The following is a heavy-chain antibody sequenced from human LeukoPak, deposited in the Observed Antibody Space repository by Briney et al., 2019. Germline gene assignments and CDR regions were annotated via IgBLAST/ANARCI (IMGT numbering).Heavy chain of an antibody. CDR3: ARDVFLC. V-gene: IGHV3-30-3*01. CDR1: GFTFSIYA. D-gene: IGHD2/OR15-2a*01. J-gene: IGHJ4*02. Sequence: GGSLRLSCAASGFTFSIYAMHWVRHAPGKGLEWVAVISYDGSNKYYADSVKGRFTISRDNSKNTLYLQMNSLRAEGTAGYYCARDVFLCWVQGTMVTVCS. CDR2: ISYDGSNK.